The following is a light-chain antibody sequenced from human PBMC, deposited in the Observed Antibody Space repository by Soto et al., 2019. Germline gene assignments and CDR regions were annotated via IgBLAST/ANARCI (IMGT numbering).Light chain of an antibody. J-gene: IGLJ2*01. Sequence: QSVLTQPPSASGTPGQRVTISCSGSSANIGSNYVYWYQQLQGTAPKLLIYSNNQRPSGVPDRFSGSKSGTSASLAISGLQAEDEADYYCAAWDDSLNGVVFGGGTKLTVL. V-gene: IGLV1-44*01. CDR2: SNN. CDR3: AAWDDSLNGVV. CDR1: SANIGSNY.